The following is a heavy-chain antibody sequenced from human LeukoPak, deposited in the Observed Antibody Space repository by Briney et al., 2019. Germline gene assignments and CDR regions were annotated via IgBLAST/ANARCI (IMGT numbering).Heavy chain of an antibody. CDR2: ISAYNGNT. CDR3: ARAVYYDSSGYYYVGPGVDY. D-gene: IGHD3-22*01. Sequence: GASVKVSCKASGYTFTSYGISWVRQAPGQGLEWMGWISAYNGNTNYAQKLQGRVTMTTDTSTSTAYMELRSLRSDDTAVYYCARAVYYDSSGYYYVGPGVDYWGQGTLVTVSS. V-gene: IGHV1-18*01. CDR1: GYTFTSYG. J-gene: IGHJ4*02.